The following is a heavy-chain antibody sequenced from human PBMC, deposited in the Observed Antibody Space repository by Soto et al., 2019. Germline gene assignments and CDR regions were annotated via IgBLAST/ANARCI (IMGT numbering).Heavy chain of an antibody. CDR2: IYFTGNT. D-gene: IGHD6-25*01. Sequence: LSLTCTVSGGSITSSSHFWGWVRQPPGKGLEWIGTIYFTGNTYYTPSLKSRLTMSIDTSKNEFSLRLNSVTAADTAVYYCAGQTFTIAAASYGRSNWFDPWGPGTLVTVSS. CDR1: GGSITSSSHF. J-gene: IGHJ5*02. V-gene: IGHV4-39*01. CDR3: AGQTFTIAAASYGRSNWFDP.